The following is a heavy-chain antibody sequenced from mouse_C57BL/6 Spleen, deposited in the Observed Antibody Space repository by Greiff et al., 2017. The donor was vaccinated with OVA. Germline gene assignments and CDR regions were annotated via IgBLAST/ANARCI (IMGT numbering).Heavy chain of an antibody. V-gene: IGHV1-69*01. Sequence: VQLQQPGAELVMPGASVKLSCKASGYTFTSYWMHWVKQRPGQGLEWIGEIDPSDSYTNYNQKFKGKSTLTVDKSSSTAYMQLSSLTSEDSAVYYCATDLWDYGYYTFDYWGQGTTLTVSS. J-gene: IGHJ2*01. D-gene: IGHD2-3*01. CDR1: GYTFTSYW. CDR2: IDPSDSYT. CDR3: ATDLWDYGYYTFDY.